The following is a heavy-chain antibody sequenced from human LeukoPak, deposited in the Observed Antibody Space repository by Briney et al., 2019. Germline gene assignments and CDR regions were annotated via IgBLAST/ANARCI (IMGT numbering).Heavy chain of an antibody. D-gene: IGHD4-17*01. CDR2: ISWDGGST. CDR1: GYTLTELS. Sequence: ASVKVSCKVSGYTLTELSMHWVRQAPGKGLEWVSLISWDGGSTYYADSVKGRFTISRDNSKNSLYLQMNSLRAEDTALYYCARSDYVSYFDYWGQGTLVTVSS. V-gene: IGHV3-43D*03. CDR3: ARSDYVSYFDY. J-gene: IGHJ4*02.